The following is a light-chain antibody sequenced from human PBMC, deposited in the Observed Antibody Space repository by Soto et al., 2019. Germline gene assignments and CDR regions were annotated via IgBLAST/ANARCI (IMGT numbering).Light chain of an antibody. V-gene: IGLV2-14*01. CDR1: SSDVGGYNY. Sequence: QSVLTQPASVSGSPGQSITISCTGTSSDVGGYNYVSWYQQHPGKAHKRMIYDVSNRPSGVSNRFSGSKSGNTASLTISGLQAEDEADYYCSSYTSSSSFVFGTGTKVTVL. CDR3: SSYTSSSSFV. J-gene: IGLJ1*01. CDR2: DVS.